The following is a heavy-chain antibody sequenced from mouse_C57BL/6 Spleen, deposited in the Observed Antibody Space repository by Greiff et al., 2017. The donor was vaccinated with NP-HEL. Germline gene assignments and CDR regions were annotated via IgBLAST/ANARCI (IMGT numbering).Heavy chain of an antibody. Sequence: VQLQQPGAELVMPGASVKLSCKASGYPFTSYWMHWVKQRPGQGLEWIGEIDPSDSYTNYNQKFKGKSTLTVDKSSSTAYMQLSSLTSEDSAVYYCARMDTTVAYWGQGTLVTVSA. V-gene: IGHV1-69*01. J-gene: IGHJ3*01. CDR3: ARMDTTVAY. CDR2: IDPSDSYT. CDR1: GYPFTSYW. D-gene: IGHD1-1*01.